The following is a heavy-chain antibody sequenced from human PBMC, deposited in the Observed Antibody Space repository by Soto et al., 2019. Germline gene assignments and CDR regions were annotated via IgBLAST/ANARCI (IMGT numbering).Heavy chain of an antibody. CDR1: GFTFSSYS. CDR2: ISSSSSKT. D-gene: IGHD1-26*01. CDR3: ARDGIDMFITSYPWGYYYYYGMDV. V-gene: IGHV3-21*01. Sequence: GGSLRLSCVASGFTFSSYSMNWVRQAPGKGLEWVSSISSSSSKTYYADSVKGRFTISRDNAKNSLYLQMNSLRAEDTAVYYCARDGIDMFITSYPWGYYYYYGMDVWGQGTTVTVSS. J-gene: IGHJ6*02.